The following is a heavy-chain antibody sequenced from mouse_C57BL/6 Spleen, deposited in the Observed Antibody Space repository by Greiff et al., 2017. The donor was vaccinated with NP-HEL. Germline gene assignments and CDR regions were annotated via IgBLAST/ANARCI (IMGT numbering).Heavy chain of an antibody. CDR2: IYPGDGDT. CDR3: ARGDGYMFAY. V-gene: IGHV1-82*01. D-gene: IGHD2-3*01. J-gene: IGHJ3*01. CDR1: GYAFSSSW. Sequence: VQLQQSGPELVKPGASVKISCKASGYAFSSSWMNWVKQRPGKGLEWIGRIYPGDGDTNYNGKFKGKATLTADKSSRPSDMQLSSLTSEDSAVYFCARGDGYMFAYWGQGTLVTVSA.